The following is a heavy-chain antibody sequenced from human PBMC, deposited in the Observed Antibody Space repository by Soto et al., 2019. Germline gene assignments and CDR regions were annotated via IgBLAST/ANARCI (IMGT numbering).Heavy chain of an antibody. CDR3: ASWGHLVPVSPTDFDH. V-gene: IGHV3-74*01. D-gene: IGHD3-16*01. J-gene: IGHJ4*02. Sequence: GGSLRLSCAASGFTFSTYLMNWVRQTPGKGLMWVSRISPDGSNICYADSVEGRFTVSRDNAKNTLYLQMHSLRAEDTAMYYCASWGHLVPVSPTDFDHWGEGTRVTVSP. CDR1: GFTFSTYL. CDR2: ISPDGSNI.